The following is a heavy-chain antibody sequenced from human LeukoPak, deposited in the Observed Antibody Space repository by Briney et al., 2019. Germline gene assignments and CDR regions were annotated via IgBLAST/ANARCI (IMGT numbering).Heavy chain of an antibody. Sequence: PSETLSLTCTVSGGSISSSSYYWGWIRQPPGKGLEWIGSIYYSGSTYYNPSLKSRVTISVDTSKNQFSLKLSSVTAADTAVYYCARDHFGMDVWGKGTTVTVSS. V-gene: IGHV4-39*07. CDR3: ARDHFGMDV. CDR2: IYYSGST. CDR1: GGSISSSSYY. J-gene: IGHJ6*04.